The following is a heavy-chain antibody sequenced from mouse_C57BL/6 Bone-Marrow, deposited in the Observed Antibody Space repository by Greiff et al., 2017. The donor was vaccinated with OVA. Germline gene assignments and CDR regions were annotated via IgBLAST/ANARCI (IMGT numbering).Heavy chain of an antibody. J-gene: IGHJ4*01. CDR1: GYTFTDYE. Sequence: VKLMESGAELVRPGASVTLSCKASGYTFTDYEMHSVKQTPVHGLEWIGAIDPETGGTAYNQKFKGKAILTADKSSSTAYMELRSLTSEDSAVYYCTRGDGYYDYAMDYWGQGTSVTVSS. CDR2: IDPETGGT. D-gene: IGHD2-3*01. CDR3: TRGDGYYDYAMDY. V-gene: IGHV1-15*01.